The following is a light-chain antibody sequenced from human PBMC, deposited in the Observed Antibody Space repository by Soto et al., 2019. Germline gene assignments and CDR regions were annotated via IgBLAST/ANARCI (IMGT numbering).Light chain of an antibody. CDR1: SSNIGSNY. Sequence: QSVLTQPPSASGTPGQRVTISCSGSSSNIGSNYVYWYQQLPGTAPKLLIYSNNQRPSGVPDRFSRSKSGTSASLAISGLRSEDEADYYCAAWDDSLSGWVFGGGTKVTVL. J-gene: IGLJ3*02. CDR3: AAWDDSLSGWV. V-gene: IGLV1-47*02. CDR2: SNN.